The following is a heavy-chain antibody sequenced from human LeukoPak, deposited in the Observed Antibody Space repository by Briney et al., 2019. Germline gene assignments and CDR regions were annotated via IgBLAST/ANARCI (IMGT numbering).Heavy chain of an antibody. D-gene: IGHD3-22*01. CDR1: GFTFSSYT. Sequence: HPGGSLRLSCAASGFTFSSYTMSWVRQAPGKGLEWVSTITTSDGNTYYADSVKGRFTISRDNGKNTLYLQMNSLRAEDTAVYYCARGSTYYDSSGQVPFDYWGQGTLVTVSS. V-gene: IGHV3-23*01. CDR3: ARGSTYYDSSGQVPFDY. J-gene: IGHJ4*02. CDR2: ITTSDGNT.